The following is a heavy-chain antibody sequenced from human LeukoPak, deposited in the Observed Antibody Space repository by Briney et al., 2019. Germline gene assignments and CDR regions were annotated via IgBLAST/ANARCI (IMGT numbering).Heavy chain of an antibody. V-gene: IGHV4-39*01. Sequence: SETLSLTCTVSGGSISSSSYYWGWIRQPPGKGLEWIGSIYYSGSTYYNPSLKSRVTISVDTSKNQFSLKLSSVTAADTAVYYCARTFRFGESLGYYYYYYMDVWGKGTTVTISS. CDR3: ARTFRFGESLGYYYYYYMDV. J-gene: IGHJ6*03. D-gene: IGHD3-10*01. CDR2: IYYSGST. CDR1: GGSISSSSYY.